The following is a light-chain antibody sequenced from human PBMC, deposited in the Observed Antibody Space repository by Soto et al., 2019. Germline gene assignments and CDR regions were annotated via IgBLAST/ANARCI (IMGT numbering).Light chain of an antibody. CDR2: AAS. J-gene: IGKJ1*01. Sequence: DLQMTQSPSSLSASVGDRVTIACRTSQSISSYLSWYQQKPGKAPELLIYAASSLQSGVPSRFSGSGSGTDFILTISSLQPEDFTTYYCQQSYSTPWTFGQGTKVEIK. V-gene: IGKV1-39*01. CDR1: QSISSY. CDR3: QQSYSTPWT.